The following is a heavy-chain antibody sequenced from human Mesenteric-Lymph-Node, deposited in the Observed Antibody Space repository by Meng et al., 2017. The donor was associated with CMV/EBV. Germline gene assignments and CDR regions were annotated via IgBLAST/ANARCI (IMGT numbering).Heavy chain of an antibody. V-gene: IGHV4-39*01. CDR3: ARPASWLDY. Sequence: SETLSLTCTVSGGSISSSSYYWGWIRQPPGKGLEWIGSIYYSGSTYYNPSLKSRVTISVDTSKNQFSLKLSSVTAADTAVYYCARPASWLDYWGQGTLVTVSS. D-gene: IGHD3-10*01. CDR2: IYYSGST. CDR1: GGSISSSSYY. J-gene: IGHJ4*02.